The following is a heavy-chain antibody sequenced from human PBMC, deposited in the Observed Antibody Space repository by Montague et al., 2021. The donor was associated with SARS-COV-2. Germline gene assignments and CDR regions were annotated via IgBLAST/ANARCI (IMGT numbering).Heavy chain of an antibody. CDR2: IYSSGSA. J-gene: IGHJ3*02. CDR3: ARVLPDPVRTQYAFDI. Sequence: SETLSLTCTVSGGSINDYYWTWVRQPAGEGLEWIGRIYSSGSANYNPFLESRVTMSLDTSKNQFSLNVNSVTAADTAVYYCARVLPDPVRTQYAFDIWGHGTLVTVSS. V-gene: IGHV4-4*07. CDR1: GGSINDYY.